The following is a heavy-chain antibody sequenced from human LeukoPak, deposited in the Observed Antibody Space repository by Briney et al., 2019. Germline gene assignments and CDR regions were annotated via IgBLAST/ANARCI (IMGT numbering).Heavy chain of an antibody. J-gene: IGHJ5*02. D-gene: IGHD6-19*01. V-gene: IGHV1-18*01. Sequence: GASVKVSCKASGYTFTTYSISWVRQAPGQGLEWMGWISAYNGNTNYARKLQDRVTMTTDTSTSTAYMELRSLRSDDTAVYYCARSRVPDPIAVAGYSFDPWGQGTLVTVSS. CDR2: ISAYNGNT. CDR1: GYTFTTYS. CDR3: ARSRVPDPIAVAGYSFDP.